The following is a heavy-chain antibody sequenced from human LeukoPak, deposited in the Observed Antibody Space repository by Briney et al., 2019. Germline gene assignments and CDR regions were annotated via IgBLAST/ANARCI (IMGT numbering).Heavy chain of an antibody. J-gene: IGHJ5*02. CDR3: AAARGVFQGWLGNH. V-gene: IGHV3-23*01. CDR1: GFTFSSYG. Sequence: GGSLRLSCAASGFTFSSYGMSWVRQAPGKGLEWVSAISGSGGSTYYADSVKGRFTISRDNSKNTLYLQMNSLRAEDTAVYHCAAARGVFQGWLGNHWGQGTLVTVSS. CDR2: ISGSGGST. D-gene: IGHD3-10*01.